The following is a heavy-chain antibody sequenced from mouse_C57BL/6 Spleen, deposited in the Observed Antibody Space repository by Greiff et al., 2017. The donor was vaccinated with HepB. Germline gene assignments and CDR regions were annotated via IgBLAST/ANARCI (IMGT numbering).Heavy chain of an antibody. J-gene: IGHJ3*01. CDR3: TRTNYYGSSSSWFAY. D-gene: IGHD1-1*01. CDR1: GYTFTDYE. V-gene: IGHV1-15*01. Sequence: QVQLKESGAELVRPGASVTLSCKASGYTFTDYEMHWVKQTPVHGLEWIGAIDPETGGTAYNQKFKGKAILTADKSSSTAYMELRSLTSEDSAVYYCTRTNYYGSSSSWFAYWGQGTLVTVSA. CDR2: IDPETGGT.